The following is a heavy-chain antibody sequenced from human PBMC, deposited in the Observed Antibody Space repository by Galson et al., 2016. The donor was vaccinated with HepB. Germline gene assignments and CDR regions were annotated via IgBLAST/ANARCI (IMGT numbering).Heavy chain of an antibody. V-gene: IGHV3-74*01. CDR2: INTDGSST. D-gene: IGHD6-13*01. Sequence: SLRLSCAASGFPFSKYWMHWVRQAPGKGLVWVSRINTDGSSTTYADSVKGRFTISRDNAKNTLYLQMNSLRAEDTALYYCTRVHREGIAAAGFQIWGQGTVVTVYS. J-gene: IGHJ4*02. CDR1: GFPFSKYW. CDR3: TRVHREGIAAAGFQI.